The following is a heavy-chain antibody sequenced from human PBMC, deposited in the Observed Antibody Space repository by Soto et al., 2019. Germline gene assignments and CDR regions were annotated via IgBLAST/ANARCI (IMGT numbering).Heavy chain of an antibody. D-gene: IGHD4-4*01. Sequence: PSETLSLTCTASGGSISSSSYYWAWIRQPPGKGLEWIGSTFYSGSPYYNPSLKSRAAISVDTSKNQFSLQLYSVTAADTAVYYCATPLGPGYSLRLTGYGMDVWGQGTTVTVSS. CDR2: TFYSGSP. V-gene: IGHV4-39*01. CDR1: GGSISSSSYY. J-gene: IGHJ6*02. CDR3: ATPLGPGYSLRLTGYGMDV.